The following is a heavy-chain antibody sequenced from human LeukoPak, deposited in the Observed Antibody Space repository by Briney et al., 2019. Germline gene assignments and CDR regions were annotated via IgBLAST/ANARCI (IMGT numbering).Heavy chain of an antibody. J-gene: IGHJ6*02. D-gene: IGHD1-26*01. CDR3: ARELGSYEGGYYGMDV. CDR1: GFTFSTRW. V-gene: IGHV3-7*01. CDR2: INEDGSEK. Sequence: GGSLRLSCAASGFTFSTRWMSWVRQAPGKGLEWVANINEDGSEKNYVESLKGRFTISRDNAKNSLYLQMNSLRAEGTALYYCARELGSYEGGYYGMDVWGQGTTVTVSS.